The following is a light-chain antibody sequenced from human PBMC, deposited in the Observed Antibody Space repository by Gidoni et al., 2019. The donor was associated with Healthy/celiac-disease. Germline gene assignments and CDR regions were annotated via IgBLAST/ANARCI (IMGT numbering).Light chain of an antibody. V-gene: IGKV1-5*03. Sequence: DIPMTQSPSTLSASVGDRVTITCRASQSISSCLAWYQQKPGKAPKLLIYKAASLESGVPSRFSGSGSGTEVTLTISRLQPDEFATYYCQQYNSYPYTFGQXTKLEIK. CDR1: QSISSC. J-gene: IGKJ2*01. CDR2: KAA. CDR3: QQYNSYPYT.